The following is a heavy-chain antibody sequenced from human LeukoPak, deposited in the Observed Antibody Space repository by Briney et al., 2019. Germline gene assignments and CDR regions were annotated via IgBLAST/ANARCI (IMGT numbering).Heavy chain of an antibody. D-gene: IGHD3-16*01. CDR3: ASWGLRPDAFDI. Sequence: SVKVSCKASGGTFSSYAISWVRQAPGQGLEWMGRIIPILGIANYAQKFQGRVTITADKSTSTAYMELSSLRSEDTAVYYCASWGLRPDAFDIWGQGTMVTVSS. CDR1: GGTFSSYA. J-gene: IGHJ3*02. CDR2: IIPILGIA. V-gene: IGHV1-69*04.